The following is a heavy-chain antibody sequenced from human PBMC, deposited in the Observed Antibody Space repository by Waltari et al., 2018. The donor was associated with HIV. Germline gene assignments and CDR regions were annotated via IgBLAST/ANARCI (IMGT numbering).Heavy chain of an antibody. CDR1: NFTIYDRP. Sequence: EVLLTESGGRLIHTGGSLGLYCVASNFTIYDRPLTWVLQASGGPLERVAVIYPDDTTHYADSVRGRFTISRVRSRTSVLLLMNGLFADDTAIYYCATGVRYYGPWGQGTRVTVSS. V-gene: IGHV3-53*01. CDR2: IYPDDTT. D-gene: IGHD3-22*01. J-gene: IGHJ5*02. CDR3: ATGVRYYGP.